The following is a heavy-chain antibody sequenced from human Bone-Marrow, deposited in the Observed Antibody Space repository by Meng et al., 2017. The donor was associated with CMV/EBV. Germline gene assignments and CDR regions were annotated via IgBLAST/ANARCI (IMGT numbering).Heavy chain of an antibody. Sequence: ASVKVSCKASGYTFTGYYMHWVRQAPGQGLEWMGWINPNSGGTNYAQKFQGRVTMTRDTSISTAYMELSRLRSDDTAVYYCARDSSGLLWVGELAAEWYYFDYWGQGTLVTVSS. CDR3: ARDSSGLLWVGELAAEWYYFDY. D-gene: IGHD3-10*01. V-gene: IGHV1-2*02. CDR1: GYTFTGYY. CDR2: INPNSGGT. J-gene: IGHJ4*02.